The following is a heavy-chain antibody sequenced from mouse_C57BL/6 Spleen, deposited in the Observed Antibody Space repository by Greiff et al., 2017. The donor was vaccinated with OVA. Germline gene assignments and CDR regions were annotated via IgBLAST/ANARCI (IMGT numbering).Heavy chain of an antibody. V-gene: IGHV1-52*01. CDR2: IDPSDSET. CDR3: AREGYDGSIWYFDV. D-gene: IGHD1-1*01. CDR1: GYTFTSSW. J-gene: IGHJ1*03. Sequence: VQLQQSGAELVRPGSSVKLSCKASGYTFTSSWMHLVKQRPIQGLEWIGNIDPSDSETHYNQKFKDKATLTVDKSSSTAYMQLSSLTSEDSAVYYCAREGYDGSIWYFDVWGTGTTVIVSS.